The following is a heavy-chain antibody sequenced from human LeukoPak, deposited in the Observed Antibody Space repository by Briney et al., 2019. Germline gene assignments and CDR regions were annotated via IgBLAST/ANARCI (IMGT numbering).Heavy chain of an antibody. J-gene: IGHJ3*02. CDR3: AREKRVGATWSASAFDI. V-gene: IGHV6-1*01. CDR1: GDSVSSNSAA. D-gene: IGHD1-26*01. Sequence: SQTLSLTCGISGDSVSSNSAAWNWIRQSPSRGLEWLGRTYYRSKWYNDYAVSVKSRITIKPDTSKNQFSLQLNSVTPEDTAVYYCAREKRVGATWSASAFDIWGQGTMVTVSS. CDR2: TYYRSKWYN.